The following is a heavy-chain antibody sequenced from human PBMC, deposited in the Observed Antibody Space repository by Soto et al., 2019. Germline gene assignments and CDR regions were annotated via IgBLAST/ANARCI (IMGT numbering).Heavy chain of an antibody. CDR2: ISYDGSNK. CDR1: GFTFSSYG. V-gene: IGHV3-30*18. CDR3: AKDLFHWGYSSSSWDYYGMDV. J-gene: IGHJ6*02. D-gene: IGHD6-6*01. Sequence: PGGSLRLSCAASGFTFSSYGMHWVRQAPGKGLEWVAVISYDGSNKYYADSVKGRFTISRDNSKNTLYLQMNSLRAEDTAVYYCAKDLFHWGYSSSSWDYYGMDVWGQGTTVTVSS.